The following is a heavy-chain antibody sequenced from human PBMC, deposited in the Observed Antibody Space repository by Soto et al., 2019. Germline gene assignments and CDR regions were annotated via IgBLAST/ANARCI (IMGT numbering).Heavy chain of an antibody. CDR3: AREVASDGTFREDVFDI. D-gene: IGHD6-13*01. V-gene: IGHV1-69*12. CDR1: GGTFSNHA. Sequence: QVHLVQSGAEVKKPGSSVKVSCKAPGGTFSNHAINWVRQAPGQGLEWMGRIIPIFTTTNYAQKFQGRVTMTADESKIKAYLELSSLRHDDSAVYYCAREVASDGTFREDVFDIWGQGTLVTVSS. CDR2: IIPIFTTT. J-gene: IGHJ3*02.